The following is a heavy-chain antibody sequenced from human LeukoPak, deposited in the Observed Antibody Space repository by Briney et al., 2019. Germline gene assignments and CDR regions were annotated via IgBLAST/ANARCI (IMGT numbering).Heavy chain of an antibody. CDR1: GYTFTSYG. J-gene: IGHJ4*02. D-gene: IGHD6-19*01. CDR2: ISAYNGNT. CDR3: ARRAAVAGPLYHFDY. Sequence: ASVKVSCKASGYTFTSYGISWVRQAPGQGLEWMGWISAYNGNTNYAQKLQGRVTMTTDTSTSTAYMELRSLRSDDTAVYYCARRAAVAGPLYHFDYWGQGTLVTVSS. V-gene: IGHV1-18*01.